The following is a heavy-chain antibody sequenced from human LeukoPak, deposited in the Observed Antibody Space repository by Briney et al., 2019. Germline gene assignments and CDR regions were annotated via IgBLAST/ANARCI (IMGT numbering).Heavy chain of an antibody. D-gene: IGHD3-10*01. J-gene: IGHJ4*02. Sequence: PSETLSLTCTVSGGSITNSYYWAWIRQAPGKALEWIGSIYYSGSTYYNPSLKSRVTISVDTSKNQFSLKLSSVTAADTAVYYCARNVNGGVDYWGQGTLVTVSS. V-gene: IGHV4-39*07. CDR1: GGSITNSYY. CDR2: IYYSGST. CDR3: ARNVNGGVDY.